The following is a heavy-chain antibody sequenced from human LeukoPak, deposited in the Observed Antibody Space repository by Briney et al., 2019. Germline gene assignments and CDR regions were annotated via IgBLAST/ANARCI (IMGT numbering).Heavy chain of an antibody. CDR2: IWYDGSNK. J-gene: IGHJ6*02. Sequence: PGGSLRLSCAASGFTFSSYGMHWVRQAPGKGLEWVAVIWYDGSNKYYADSVKGRFTISRDNSKNTLYLQMNSLRAEDTAVCYCARALRFLEWSTPSYYYHYGMDVWGQGTTVTVSS. V-gene: IGHV3-33*01. D-gene: IGHD3-3*01. CDR1: GFTFSSYG. CDR3: ARALRFLEWSTPSYYYHYGMDV.